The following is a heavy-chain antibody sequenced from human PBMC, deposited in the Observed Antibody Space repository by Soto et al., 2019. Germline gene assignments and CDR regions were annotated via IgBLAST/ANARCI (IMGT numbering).Heavy chain of an antibody. CDR3: ERATGYYDTSGYYGAFYYYGMDV. V-gene: IGHV3-48*02. CDR1: ESSFSTYD. Sequence: GGSLRLSSVASESSFSTYDMNWVRQAPGKGLEWVSYISATSSTIYYADSMKCRFTISRDNARNSLFLQMNSLRDEDTAVYHCERATGYYDTSGYYGAFYYYGMDVWGQGKTANVSS. J-gene: IGHJ6*02. D-gene: IGHD3-22*01. CDR2: ISATSSTI.